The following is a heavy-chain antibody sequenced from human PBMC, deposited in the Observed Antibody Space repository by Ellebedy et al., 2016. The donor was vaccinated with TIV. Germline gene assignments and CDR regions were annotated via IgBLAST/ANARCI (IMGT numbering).Heavy chain of an antibody. CDR1: GFTFRNAW. J-gene: IGHJ4*02. V-gene: IGHV3-7*04. CDR3: ARGEGWIDN. Sequence: GESLKISCAASGFTFRNAWMSWARQAPGKGLEWVANIKEDGSEKYYVDSVKGRFTISRDNAKNSLYLQMNSLRAEDTAVYFCARGEGWIDNWGQGTLVTVSS. D-gene: IGHD5-24*01. CDR2: IKEDGSEK.